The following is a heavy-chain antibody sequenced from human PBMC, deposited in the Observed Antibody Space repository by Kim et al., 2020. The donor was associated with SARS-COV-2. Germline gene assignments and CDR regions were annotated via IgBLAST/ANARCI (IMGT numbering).Heavy chain of an antibody. CDR1: GFTFSSYA. CDR2: ISNRGGST. D-gene: IGHD6-13*01. J-gene: IGHJ5*02. Sequence: GGSLRLSCAASGFTFSSYAMSWVRQAPGKGLEWVSAISNRGGSTFYADSVKGRFTISRDNSQNTLYLQMNSLRAEDTAIYYCAKAAAIYNWFDPWGQGTLVTVSS. V-gene: IGHV3-23*01. CDR3: AKAAAIYNWFDP.